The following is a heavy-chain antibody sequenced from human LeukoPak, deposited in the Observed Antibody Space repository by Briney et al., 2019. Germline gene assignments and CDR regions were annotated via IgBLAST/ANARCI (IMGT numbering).Heavy chain of an antibody. CDR2: ISSSSSYI. V-gene: IGHV3-21*01. CDR3: ARDTGYYDSSGYSS. CDR1: GFTFSSYS. D-gene: IGHD3-22*01. Sequence: GGSLRLSCAASGFTFSSYSMNWVRQAPGKGLEWVSSISSSSSYIYYADSVKGRFTISRDNAENSLYLQMNSLRAEDTAVYYCARDTGYYDSSGYSSWGQGTLVTVSS. J-gene: IGHJ5*02.